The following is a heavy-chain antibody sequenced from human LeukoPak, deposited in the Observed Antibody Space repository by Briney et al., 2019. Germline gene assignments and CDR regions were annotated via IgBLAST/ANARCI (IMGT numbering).Heavy chain of an antibody. J-gene: IGHJ4*02. D-gene: IGHD3-22*01. CDR1: GFTLSSYE. CDR3: AKSAGIVVAALDY. CDR2: ISSSGRNR. V-gene: IGHV3-48*03. Sequence: GGSLRLSCAASGFTLSSYEMNWVRQAPGKGLEWVSYISSSGRNRYYADSVKGRFTISRDNAKNSLYLQMNSLRAEDMALYYCAKSAGIVVAALDYWGQGTLVTVSS.